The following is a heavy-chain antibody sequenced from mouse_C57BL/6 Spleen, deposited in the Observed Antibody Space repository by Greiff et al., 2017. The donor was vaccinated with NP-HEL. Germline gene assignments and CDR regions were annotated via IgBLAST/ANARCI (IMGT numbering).Heavy chain of an antibody. CDR3: ARNGDYGSIHFDY. V-gene: IGHV2-2*01. Sequence: VKLVESGPGLVQPSQSLSITCTVSGFSLTSYGVHWVRQSPGKGLEWLGVIWSGGSTDYNVAFISRLSISKDNSKSQVFFKMNSLQADDTAIYDCARNGDYGSIHFDYWGQGTTLTVSS. CDR2: IWSGGST. D-gene: IGHD1-1*01. CDR1: GFSLTSYG. J-gene: IGHJ2*01.